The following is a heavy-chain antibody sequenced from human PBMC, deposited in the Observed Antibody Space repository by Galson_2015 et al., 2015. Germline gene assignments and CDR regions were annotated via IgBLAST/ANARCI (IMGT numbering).Heavy chain of an antibody. Sequence: LSLTCTVSGGSISSSSYYWGWIRQPPGKGLEWIGSIYYSGSTYYNPSLKSRVTISVDTSKNQFSLKLSSVTAADTAVYYCASPYYYDSSVAFDIWGQGTMVTVSS. CDR3: ASPYYYDSSVAFDI. J-gene: IGHJ3*02. CDR1: GGSISSSSYY. V-gene: IGHV4-39*01. CDR2: IYYSGST. D-gene: IGHD3-22*01.